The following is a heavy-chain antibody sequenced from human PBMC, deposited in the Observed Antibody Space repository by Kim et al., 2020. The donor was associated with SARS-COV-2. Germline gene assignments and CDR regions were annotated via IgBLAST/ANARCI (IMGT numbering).Heavy chain of an antibody. CDR3: ARNYYDSSGYSVGFGSPLGVLFDY. D-gene: IGHD3-22*01. J-gene: IGHJ4*02. V-gene: IGHV4-39*01. CDR2: IYYSGST. Sequence: SETLSLTCTVSGGSISSSSYYWGWIRQPPGKGLEWIGSIYYSGSTYYNPSLKSRVTISVDTSKNQFSLKLSSVTAADTAVYYCARNYYDSSGYSVGFGSPLGVLFDYWGQGTLVTVSS. CDR1: GGSISSSSYY.